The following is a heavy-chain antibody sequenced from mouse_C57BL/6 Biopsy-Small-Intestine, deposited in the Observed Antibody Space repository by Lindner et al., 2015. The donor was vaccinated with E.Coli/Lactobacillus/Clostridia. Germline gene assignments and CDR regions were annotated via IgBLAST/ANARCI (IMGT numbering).Heavy chain of an antibody. Sequence: SVKVSCKASGYSFTSYAMHWVRQAPGQMLEWMGWINAGTGNTKYSQTFQGRVTITRDTSASTVYMELSSLRSEDTAMYYRARWNQIGYCSGGNCRNYYYYGMDVWGQGTTVTVSS. CDR3: ARWNQIGYCSGGNCRNYYYYGMDV. D-gene: IGHD1-1*01. V-gene: IGHV1-66*01. CDR2: INAGTGNT. J-gene: IGHJ1*01. CDR1: GYSFTSYA.